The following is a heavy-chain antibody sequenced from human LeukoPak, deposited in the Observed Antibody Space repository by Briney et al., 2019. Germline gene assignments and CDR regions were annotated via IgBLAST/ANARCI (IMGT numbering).Heavy chain of an antibody. J-gene: IGHJ6*02. CDR1: GFTFSSYS. CDR2: ISSSSYI. D-gene: IGHD2-15*01. Sequence: GGSLRLSCAASGFTFSSYSMNWVRQAPGKGLEWVSSISSSSYIYYADSVKGRFTISRDNAKNSLYLQMNSLRAEDTAVYYCARERGYCSGGSCYHYYGMDVWGQGTTVTVSS. V-gene: IGHV3-21*01. CDR3: ARERGYCSGGSCYHYYGMDV.